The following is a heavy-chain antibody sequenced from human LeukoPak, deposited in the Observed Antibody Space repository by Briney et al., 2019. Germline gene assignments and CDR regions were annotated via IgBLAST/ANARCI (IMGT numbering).Heavy chain of an antibody. V-gene: IGHV3-7*01. CDR3: ARDSPPARPYYYYYYMDV. J-gene: IGHJ6*03. CDR1: GFIFSNYA. CDR2: IKQDGSEK. Sequence: GGSLRLSCAASGFIFSNYAMTWVRQAPGKGLEWVANIKQDGSEKYYVDSVEGRFTISRDNAKNSLYLQKNSLRAEDTAVYYCARDSPPARPYYYYYYMDVWGQGTTVTVSS. D-gene: IGHD6-6*01.